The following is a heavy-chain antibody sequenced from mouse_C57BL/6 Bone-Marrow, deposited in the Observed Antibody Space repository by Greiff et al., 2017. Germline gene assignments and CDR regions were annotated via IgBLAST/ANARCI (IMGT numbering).Heavy chain of an antibody. Sequence: EVQLQQSGPELVKPGASVKISCKASGYTFTDYYMNWVKQSHGKSLEWIGDINPNNGGTSYNQKFKGKATLTVDKSSSTAYMELRSLTSEDSAVYYCARAYYDYDPMGYWGQGTSVTVSS. D-gene: IGHD2-4*01. CDR1: GYTFTDYY. CDR3: ARAYYDYDPMGY. J-gene: IGHJ4*01. CDR2: INPNNGGT. V-gene: IGHV1-26*01.